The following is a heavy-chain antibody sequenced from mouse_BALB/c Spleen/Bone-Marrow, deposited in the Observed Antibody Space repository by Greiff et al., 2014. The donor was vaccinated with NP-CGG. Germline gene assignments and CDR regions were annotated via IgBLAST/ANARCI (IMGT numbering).Heavy chain of an antibody. J-gene: IGHJ4*01. CDR1: GYTFSSYW. V-gene: IGHV1-9*01. CDR2: ILPGSGST. Sequence: VKLVESGAELMKPGASVKISCKATGYTFSSYWIEWVKQRPGHGLEWIGEILPGSGSTNYDEKFKGKATFAADTSSNTAYMQLSSLTSEDSAVYYCARGYATDYWGQGTSVTVSS. CDR3: ARGYATDY.